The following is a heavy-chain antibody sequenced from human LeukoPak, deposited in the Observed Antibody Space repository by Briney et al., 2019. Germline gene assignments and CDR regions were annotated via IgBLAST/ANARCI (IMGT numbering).Heavy chain of an antibody. CDR2: ISYDGSNK. CDR1: GFTFSSYG. Sequence: GGSLRLSCAASGFTFSSYGMHWVRQAPGKGLEWVAVISYDGSNKYYADSVKGRFTISRDNSKNTLYLQMNSLRAEDTAVYYCAKGSIRRYQPLPSGADYWGQGTLVTVSS. D-gene: IGHD2-2*01. J-gene: IGHJ4*02. V-gene: IGHV3-30*18. CDR3: AKGSIRRYQPLPSGADY.